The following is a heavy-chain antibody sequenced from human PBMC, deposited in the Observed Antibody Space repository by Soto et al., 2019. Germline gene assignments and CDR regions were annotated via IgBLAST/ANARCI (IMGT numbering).Heavy chain of an antibody. D-gene: IGHD3-10*01. CDR2: ISGSGGST. J-gene: IGHJ4*02. CDR3: AKDPAGYYGSGSHFDY. Sequence: GGSLRLSCAASGFTFSSYAMSWVRQAPGKGLEWVSAISGSGGSTYYADSVKGRFTISRDNSKNTLYLQMNSLRAEDTALYYCAKDPAGYYGSGSHFDYWGQGTLVTVSS. V-gene: IGHV3-23*01. CDR1: GFTFSSYA.